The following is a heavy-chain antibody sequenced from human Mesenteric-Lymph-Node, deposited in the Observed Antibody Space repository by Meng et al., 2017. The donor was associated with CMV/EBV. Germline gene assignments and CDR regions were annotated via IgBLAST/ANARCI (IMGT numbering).Heavy chain of an antibody. CDR1: GGSFSGYY. CDR3: ARDLGGWELATRNAHRFARRGYGMDV. Sequence: SETLSLTCAVHGGSFSGYYWSWIRQPPGKGLEWIGEINHSGSTNYNPSLKSRVTISVDTSKNQFSLKLSSVTAADTAVYYCARDLGGWELATRNAHRFARRGYGMDVWGQGTTVTVSS. CDR2: INHSGST. V-gene: IGHV4-34*01. D-gene: IGHD1-26*01. J-gene: IGHJ6*02.